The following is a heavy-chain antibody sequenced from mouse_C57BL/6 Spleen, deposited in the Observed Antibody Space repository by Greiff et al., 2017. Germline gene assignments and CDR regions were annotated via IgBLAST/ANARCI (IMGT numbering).Heavy chain of an antibody. CDR2: YYPGNSDT. V-gene: IGHV1-5*01. CDR3: TSFYYDSAWFAY. CDR1: GYTFTSYW. Sequence: EVQLQESGTVLARPGASVKMSCKTSGYTFTSYWMHWVKQRLGQGLEWIGAYYPGNSDTSYNQKFKGKDKLNAETSASTAYMELSRLTHEASAVYYCTSFYYDSAWFAYWGQGTLVTVSA. J-gene: IGHJ3*01. D-gene: IGHD2-4*01.